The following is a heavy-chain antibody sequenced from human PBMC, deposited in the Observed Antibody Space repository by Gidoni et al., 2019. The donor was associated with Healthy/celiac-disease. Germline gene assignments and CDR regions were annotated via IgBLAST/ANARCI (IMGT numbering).Heavy chain of an antibody. Sequence: QVQLVQSGAEVTKPGASVKVSCKASAYTFTSYGISWLRQAPGQGLEWMGWIGAYNGNTNYAQKLQGRVTMTTDTSTSTAYMELRSLRSDDTAVYYCARDIVVVPAASDAFDIWGQGTMVTVSS. J-gene: IGHJ3*02. CDR3: ARDIVVVPAASDAFDI. CDR2: IGAYNGNT. CDR1: AYTFTSYG. D-gene: IGHD2-2*01. V-gene: IGHV1-18*01.